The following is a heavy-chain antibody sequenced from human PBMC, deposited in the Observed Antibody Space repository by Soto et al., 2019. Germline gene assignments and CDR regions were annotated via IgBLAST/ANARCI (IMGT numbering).Heavy chain of an antibody. V-gene: IGHV3-33*01. CDR3: ARPSDPYYYDSSGYYYSYFDY. Sequence: PGGDLRVFCAATGFTFSSYGMHWVRQAPGKGLEWVAVIWYDGSNKYYADSVKGRFTISRDNSKNTLYLQMNSLRAEDTAVYYCARPSDPYYYDSSGYYYSYFDYWGQGTLFPVSS. J-gene: IGHJ4*02. D-gene: IGHD3-22*01. CDR1: GFTFSSYG. CDR2: IWYDGSNK.